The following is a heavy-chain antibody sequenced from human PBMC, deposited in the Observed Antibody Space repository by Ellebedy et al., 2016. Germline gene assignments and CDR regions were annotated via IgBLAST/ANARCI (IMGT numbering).Heavy chain of an antibody. Sequence: GGSLRLXCAASGFTFSSYAMSWVRQAPGKGLEWVSAISGSGGSTYYADSVKGRFTISRDNSKNTLYLQMNSLRAEDTAVYYCAREKRGVRSTFDYWGQGTLVTVSS. CDR2: ISGSGGST. CDR3: AREKRGVRSTFDY. J-gene: IGHJ4*02. D-gene: IGHD2/OR15-2a*01. CDR1: GFTFSSYA. V-gene: IGHV3-23*01.